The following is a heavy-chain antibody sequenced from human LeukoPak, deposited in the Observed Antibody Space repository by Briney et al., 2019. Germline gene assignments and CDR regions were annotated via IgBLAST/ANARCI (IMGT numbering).Heavy chain of an antibody. CDR1: GGSISSGGYY. D-gene: IGHD3-3*01. J-gene: IGHJ4*02. CDR2: IYHSGST. Sequence: SQTLSLTCTVSGGSISSGGYYWSWIRQPPGKGLEWLEYIYHSGSTYYNPSLKSRVTISVDRSKNQFSLKLSSVTAADTAVYYCARGRTYDFWSGVIDYWGQGTLVTVSS. CDR3: ARGRTYDFWSGVIDY. V-gene: IGHV4-30-2*01.